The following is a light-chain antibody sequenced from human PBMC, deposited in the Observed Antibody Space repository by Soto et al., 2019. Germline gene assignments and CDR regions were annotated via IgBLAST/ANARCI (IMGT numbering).Light chain of an antibody. CDR1: QSISSK. V-gene: IGKV3-15*01. J-gene: IGKJ1*01. Sequence: EIVMTQSPATLSVSPGERATLSCRASQSISSKLAWYQQKPGQAPRLLIYGASTRATGIPARFSGSGSGTEFTLTISSLQSEDFAVYYCQQYNNWPPGFGQGTKVEI. CDR3: QQYNNWPPG. CDR2: GAS.